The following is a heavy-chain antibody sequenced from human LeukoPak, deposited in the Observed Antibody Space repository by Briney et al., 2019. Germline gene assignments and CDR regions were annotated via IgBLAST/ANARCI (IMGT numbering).Heavy chain of an antibody. V-gene: IGHV3-74*03. CDR2: VSTDGSRT. CDR3: TRGWNGNHGLFDS. D-gene: IGHD1-14*01. CDR1: DFTFTNYW. Sequence: GGSLRLSCAASDFTFTNYWMHWVRQAPGKGLEWVSRVSTDGSRTTYADSVKGRFTVSRDNAKNTLSLQMNGLRVEDSAVYFCTRGWNGNHGLFDSWGQGTLVTVSS. J-gene: IGHJ4*02.